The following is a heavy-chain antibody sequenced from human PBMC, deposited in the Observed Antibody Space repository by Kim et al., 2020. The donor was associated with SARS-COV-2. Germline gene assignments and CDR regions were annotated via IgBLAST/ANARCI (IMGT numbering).Heavy chain of an antibody. Sequence: AAPVKGRFTVSRDDSKNTLYLQMNSLKTEDTAVYYCTTDPRSGTYYYYLWGQGTLVTVSS. J-gene: IGHJ4*02. V-gene: IGHV3-15*01. CDR3: TTDPRSGTYYYYL. D-gene: IGHD1-26*01.